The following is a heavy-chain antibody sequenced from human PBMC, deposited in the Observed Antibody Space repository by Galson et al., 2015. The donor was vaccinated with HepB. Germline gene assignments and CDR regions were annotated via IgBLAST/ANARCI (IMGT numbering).Heavy chain of an antibody. V-gene: IGHV3-11*01. D-gene: IGHD4/OR15-4a*01. CDR3: AQRRAKYNPIFHL. CDR2: IDSIGFTT. J-gene: IGHJ5*02. CDR1: GFTFSDYY. Sequence: SLRLSCAASGFTFSDYYMSWLRQAPGKGLEWVAHIDSIGFTTYYADSVRGRFTLSRDNANSSLYLEMGSLRVDDTAVYFCAQRRAKYNPIFHLWGRGTRVTVSA.